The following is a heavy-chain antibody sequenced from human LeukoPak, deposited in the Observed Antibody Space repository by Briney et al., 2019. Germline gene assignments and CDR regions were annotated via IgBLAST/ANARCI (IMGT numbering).Heavy chain of an antibody. J-gene: IGHJ3*02. CDR2: INAGNGNT. CDR3: ARAFIDDYGDYWVEAFDI. D-gene: IGHD4-17*01. CDR1: GFTFSSYA. V-gene: IGHV1-3*01. Sequence: GGSLRLSCAASGFTFSSYAMHWVRQAPGQRLEWMGWINAGNGNTKYSQKFQGRVTITRDTSASTAYMELSSLRSEDTAVYYCARAFIDDYGDYWVEAFDIWGQGTMVTVSS.